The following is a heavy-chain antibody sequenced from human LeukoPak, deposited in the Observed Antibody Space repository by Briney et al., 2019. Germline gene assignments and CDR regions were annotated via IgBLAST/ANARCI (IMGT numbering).Heavy chain of an antibody. J-gene: IGHJ4*02. D-gene: IGHD3-16*01. V-gene: IGHV1-8*01. Sequence: ASVKVSCKAFGYTFTSYDIKWVRQATGQGLEWMGWMNPNSGNTGYAQKFQGRVTMTRNTSISTAYMELSSLRSEDTAVYYCARGPNGGDYVWGSYQVWGQGTLVTVSS. CDR3: ARGPNGGDYVWGSYQV. CDR1: GYTFTSYD. CDR2: MNPNSGNT.